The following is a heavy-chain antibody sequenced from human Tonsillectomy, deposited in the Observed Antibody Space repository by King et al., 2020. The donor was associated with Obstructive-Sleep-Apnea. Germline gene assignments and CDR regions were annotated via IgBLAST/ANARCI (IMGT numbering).Heavy chain of an antibody. CDR3: VKDKAGDYRRGGDLFD. D-gene: IGHD6-19*01. CDR2: ISWNSDTI. CDR1: GFNFDNYA. V-gene: IGHV3-9*01. Sequence: GQLVQSGGDLVQPGRSLRLSCAASGFNFDNYAMHWVRQAPGKGLEWVSGISWNSDTIDYADSVKGRFTISRDNAKNSMYLEMNSLRPGDTALYFCVKDKAGDYRRGGDLFDWGQGTRVTVAS. J-gene: IGHJ4*02.